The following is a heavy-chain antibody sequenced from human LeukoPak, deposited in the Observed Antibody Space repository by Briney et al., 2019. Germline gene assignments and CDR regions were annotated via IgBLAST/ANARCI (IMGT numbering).Heavy chain of an antibody. V-gene: IGHV1-2*02. CDR1: GYIFTDYN. J-gene: IGHJ4*02. D-gene: IGHD3-10*01. CDR3: AKSQYSFGSGSTRPLFDH. CDR2: INPSRGGT. Sequence: ASVKVSCKASGYIFTDYNIHWVRQARGQGLEWMGWINPSRGGTYFAQSFAARDTLTRDTSINTAYMEMRGLTSDDTAIYYCAKSQYSFGSGSTRPLFDHWGQGTLVTVSS.